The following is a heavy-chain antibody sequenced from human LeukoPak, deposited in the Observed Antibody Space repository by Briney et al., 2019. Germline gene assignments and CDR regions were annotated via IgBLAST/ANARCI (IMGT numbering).Heavy chain of an antibody. D-gene: IGHD3-9*01. J-gene: IGHJ4*02. CDR1: GFTFSSYA. CDR2: ISGSGGSA. V-gene: IGHV3-23*01. Sequence: PGGSLRLSCAASGFTFSSYAMSWVRQAPGKGLEWVSAISGSGGSAYYADSVKGRFTISRDNSKNTLYLQMNSLRAEDTAVYYCAKDLGRLRYFDYWGQGTLVTVSS. CDR3: AKDLGRLRYFDY.